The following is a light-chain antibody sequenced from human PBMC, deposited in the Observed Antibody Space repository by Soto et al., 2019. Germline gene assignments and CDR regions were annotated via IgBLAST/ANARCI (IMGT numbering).Light chain of an antibody. CDR1: QSVGSD. J-gene: IGKJ2*01. CDR2: GAS. CDR3: QENSHWRMYT. Sequence: EIVMTQSPATLSVSPGERATLSCRASQSVGSDLAWYQQRPGQTPRLLIYGASTRATGVPARFSGSESGTEFTLTISSLQSEDFAIYYCQENSHWRMYTFGQGTKLEVK. V-gene: IGKV3-15*01.